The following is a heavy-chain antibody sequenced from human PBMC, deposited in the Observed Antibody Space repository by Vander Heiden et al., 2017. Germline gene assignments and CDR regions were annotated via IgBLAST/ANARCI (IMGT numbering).Heavy chain of an antibody. CDR2: IKQDGSEK. D-gene: IGHD3-22*01. Sequence: GGGLAQPGGSLRLSCAASGFTFSSYWMSWVRQAPGKGLEWVANIKQDGSEKYYVDSVKGRFTISRDNAKNSLYLQMNSLRAEDTAVYYCARSLLLGTYYYDSSGYRAFDIWGQGTMVTVSS. CDR1: GFTFSSYW. CDR3: ARSLLLGTYYYDSSGYRAFDI. V-gene: IGHV3-7*01. J-gene: IGHJ3*02.